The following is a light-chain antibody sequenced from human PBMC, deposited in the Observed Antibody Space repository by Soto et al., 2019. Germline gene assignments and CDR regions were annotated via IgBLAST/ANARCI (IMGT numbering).Light chain of an antibody. V-gene: IGKV1-5*03. J-gene: IGKJ4*01. CDR2: KES. CDR1: QSISCW. Sequence: DLQMTQSPSTLSASVEDRVTITCRARQSISCWLAWYQHKPGKAPNLLLYKESSLESVVPSRLSGSGSGTEFTLTSSSLQPDDFATYYCQQYNRYPLTFGGGTNEEIK. CDR3: QQYNRYPLT.